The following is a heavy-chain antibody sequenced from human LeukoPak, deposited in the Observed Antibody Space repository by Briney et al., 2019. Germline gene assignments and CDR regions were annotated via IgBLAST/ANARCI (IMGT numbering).Heavy chain of an antibody. CDR3: ARGYCSGGSCPHYYMDV. D-gene: IGHD2-15*01. Sequence: SETLSLTCAVYGGSFSGYYWSRIRQPPGKGLEWIGEINHSGSTNYNPSLKSRVTISVDTSKNQFSLKLSSVTAADTAVYYCARGYCSGGSCPHYYMDVWGKGTTVTVSS. V-gene: IGHV4-34*01. CDR1: GGSFSGYY. CDR2: INHSGST. J-gene: IGHJ6*03.